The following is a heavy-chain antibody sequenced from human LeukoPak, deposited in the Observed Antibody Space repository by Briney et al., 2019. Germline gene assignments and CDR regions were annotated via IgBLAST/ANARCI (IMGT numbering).Heavy chain of an antibody. Sequence: GASVKVSCKASGYTFTSYAMHWVRQAPGQRLEWMGWINAGNGNTKYSQKFQGRVTITRDTSASTAYMELSSLRSEDTAVYYCARDLALDDSRPDDYWGQGTLVTVSS. V-gene: IGHV1-3*01. CDR3: ARDLALDDSRPDDY. D-gene: IGHD3-22*01. CDR2: INAGNGNT. CDR1: GYTFTSYA. J-gene: IGHJ4*02.